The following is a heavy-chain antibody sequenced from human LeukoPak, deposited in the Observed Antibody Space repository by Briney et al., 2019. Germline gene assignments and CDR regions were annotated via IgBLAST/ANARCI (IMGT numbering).Heavy chain of an antibody. CDR1: GYTFTSYG. J-gene: IGHJ4*02. D-gene: IGHD3-22*01. V-gene: IGHV1-18*01. CDR2: INNNGKT. Sequence: ASVTVSCKASGYTFTSYGISWVRQAPGQGLEWMGWINNNGKTNSPQNLQGRVTMTTDTSTNTGYMELRSLRSDDTAVYYCAVSYYDSSGYYDYWGQGTLVIVSS. CDR3: AVSYYDSSGYYDY.